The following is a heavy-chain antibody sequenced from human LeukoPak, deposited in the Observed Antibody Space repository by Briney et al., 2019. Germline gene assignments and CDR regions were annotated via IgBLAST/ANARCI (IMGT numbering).Heavy chain of an antibody. CDR1: GFTFSSYG. CDR2: IRYDGSNK. D-gene: IGHD3-3*01. Sequence: GGSLRLSCAASGFTFSSYGMHWVRQAPGKGREWVAFIRYDGSNKYYADSVKGRFTISRDNSKNTLYLQMNSLRAEDTAVYYCAKTYYDFWSGHNWFDPCGQGTLVTVSS. J-gene: IGHJ5*02. V-gene: IGHV3-30*02. CDR3: AKTYYDFWSGHNWFDP.